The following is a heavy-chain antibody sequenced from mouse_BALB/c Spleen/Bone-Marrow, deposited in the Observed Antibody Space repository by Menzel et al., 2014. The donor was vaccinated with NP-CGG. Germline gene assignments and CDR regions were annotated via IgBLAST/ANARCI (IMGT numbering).Heavy chain of an antibody. Sequence: VQLKESGPELVKPGASVKVSCKASGYAFTSYNIYWVKQSHGKSLEWIGYIDPYNGDTNYNQKFKVKATLTVDKSSSTAYMHPNSLTSEDSAVYYCASCGNYEAWFAYWGQGTLVTVSA. J-gene: IGHJ3*01. CDR3: ASCGNYEAWFAY. CDR2: IDPYNGDT. D-gene: IGHD2-1*01. CDR1: GYAFTSYN. V-gene: IGHV1S135*01.